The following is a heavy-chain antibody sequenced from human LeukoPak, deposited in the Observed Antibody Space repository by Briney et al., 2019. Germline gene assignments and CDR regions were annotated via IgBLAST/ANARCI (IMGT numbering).Heavy chain of an antibody. V-gene: IGHV4-39*01. J-gene: IGHJ6*03. CDR1: GGSISSTTYY. CDR3: ARVSIVVVVAATQYYYYYYMDV. CDR2: IYYSGST. D-gene: IGHD2-15*01. Sequence: ASETLSLTCTVSGGSISSTTYYWGWIRQPPGKGLEWIGSIYYSGSTYYNPSLKSRVTISVDTSKNQFSLRLSSVTAADTAVYYCARVSIVVVVAATQYYYYYYMDVWGKGTTVSVSS.